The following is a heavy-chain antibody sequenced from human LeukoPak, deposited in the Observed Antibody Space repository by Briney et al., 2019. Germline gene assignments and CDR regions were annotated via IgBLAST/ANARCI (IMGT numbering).Heavy chain of an antibody. Sequence: SETLSLTCTVSGGSISSYYWSWIRQPAGKGLEWIGRIYTSGSTNYNPSLKSRVTMSVDTSKNQFSLKLSSVTVADTAVYYCARESSSSWYVFLDYWGQGTLVTVSS. V-gene: IGHV4-4*07. D-gene: IGHD6-13*01. CDR1: GGSISSYY. CDR3: ARESSSSWYVFLDY. J-gene: IGHJ4*02. CDR2: IYTSGST.